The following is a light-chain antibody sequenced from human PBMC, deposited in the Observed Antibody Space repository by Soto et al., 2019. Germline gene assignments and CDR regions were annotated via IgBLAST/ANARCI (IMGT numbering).Light chain of an antibody. CDR2: GAS. CDR3: QQHGSTPTWT. V-gene: IGKV3-20*01. J-gene: IGKJ1*01. CDR1: QSVSSSS. Sequence: EIVLTQSPGTLSLSPGERATLSCRASQSVSSSSLAWYRQQPGQPPTLVIYGASTRANGIPGRFSGSGSGADFTLTISSLEPEAFAVYYCQQHGSTPTWTFGRGTKVDIK.